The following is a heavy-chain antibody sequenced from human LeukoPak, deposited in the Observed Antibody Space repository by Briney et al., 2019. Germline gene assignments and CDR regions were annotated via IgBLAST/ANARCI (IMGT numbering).Heavy chain of an antibody. V-gene: IGHV3-21*01. J-gene: IGHJ4*02. CDR2: ISSSSSYI. Sequence: GGSLRLSCAASGFTFSSYSMNWVRQAPGKGLEWVSSISSSSSYIYYAGSVKGRFTITRDNAKNSLYLQMNSLRAEDTAVDYCAREGGYSSSWKYFDYWGQGTLVTVSS. CDR3: AREGGYSSSWKYFDY. CDR1: GFTFSSYS. D-gene: IGHD6-13*01.